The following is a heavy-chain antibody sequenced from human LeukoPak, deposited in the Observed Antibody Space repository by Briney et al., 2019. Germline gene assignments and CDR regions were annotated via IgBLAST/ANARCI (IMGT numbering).Heavy chain of an antibody. D-gene: IGHD3-3*01. CDR2: ISGSGGST. CDR1: GFTFSSYA. J-gene: IGHJ4*02. CDR3: AKTQSYDFWSGYYCFDH. Sequence: GGSLRLSCAASGFTFSSYAMSWVRQAPGKGLEWVSAISGSGGSTYYADSVKGRFTISRDNSKNTLYLQMNSLRAEDTAVYYCAKTQSYDFWSGYYCFDHWGQGTLVTVSS. V-gene: IGHV3-23*01.